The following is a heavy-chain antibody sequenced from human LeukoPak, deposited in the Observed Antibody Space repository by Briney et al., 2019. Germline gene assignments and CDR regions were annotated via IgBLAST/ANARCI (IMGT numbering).Heavy chain of an antibody. D-gene: IGHD5-24*01. CDR1: GFTFSGSA. CDR3: TSPMATRDY. J-gene: IGHJ4*02. V-gene: IGHV3-73*01. Sequence: GGSLRLSCAASGFTFSGSAMHWVRQASGKGLEWVGRIRSKANSYATAYAASGKGRFTISRDDSKNTAYLQMNSLKTEDTAVYYCTSPMATRDYWGQGTLVTVSS. CDR2: IRSKANSYAT.